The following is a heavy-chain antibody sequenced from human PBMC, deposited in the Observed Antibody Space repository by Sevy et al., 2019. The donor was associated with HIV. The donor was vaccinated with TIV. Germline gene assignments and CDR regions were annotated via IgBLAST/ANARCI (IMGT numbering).Heavy chain of an antibody. Sequence: GGSLRLSCAASGFTFSSYEMNWVRQAPGKGLEWVSYICNSGTTISYSDSVKGRFTISRDNARNSLYLQMNSLKAEDTVVYYCARDLAPSETTVAHFDCWGQGTMVTVSS. CDR2: ICNSGTTI. D-gene: IGHD4-17*01. CDR3: ARDLAPSETTVAHFDC. J-gene: IGHJ4*02. CDR1: GFTFSSYE. V-gene: IGHV3-48*03.